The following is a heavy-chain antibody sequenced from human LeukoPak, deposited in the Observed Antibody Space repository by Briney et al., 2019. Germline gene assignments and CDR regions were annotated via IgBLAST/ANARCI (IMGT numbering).Heavy chain of an antibody. CDR1: GGSFSGYY. Sequence: PSETLSLTCAVYGGSFSGYYWSWIRQPPGKGLEWIGEINHSGSTNYNPSLKSRVTISVDTSKNQFSLKLSSVTAADTAVYYCARTSIVGATIPFDYWGQGTLVTVSS. CDR3: ARTSIVGATIPFDY. D-gene: IGHD1-26*01. V-gene: IGHV4-34*01. CDR2: INHSGST. J-gene: IGHJ4*02.